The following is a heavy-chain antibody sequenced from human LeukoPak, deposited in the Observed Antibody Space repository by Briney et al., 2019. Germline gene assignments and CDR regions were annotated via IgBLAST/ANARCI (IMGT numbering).Heavy chain of an antibody. CDR2: IRSKAYGGTT. D-gene: IGHD6-19*01. J-gene: IGHJ6*03. CDR1: GFTFGDYA. V-gene: IGHV3-49*03. CDR3: TRDVVAGLYYYYYYYMDV. Sequence: HTGGSLRLSCTASGFTFGDYAMSWFRQAPGKGLEWVGFIRSKAYGGTTEYAASVKGRFTISRDDSKSIAYLQMNSLKTEDTAVYYCTRDVVAGLYYYYYYYMDVWGKGTTVTVSS.